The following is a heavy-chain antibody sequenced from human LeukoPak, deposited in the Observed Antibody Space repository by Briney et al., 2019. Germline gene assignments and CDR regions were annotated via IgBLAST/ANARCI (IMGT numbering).Heavy chain of an antibody. CDR2: ISGSGGST. D-gene: IGHD2-15*01. Sequence: GGSLRLSCAASGFTFSSYAMSWVRQAPGKGLEWVSAISGSGGSTHYADSVKGRFTISRDNSKNTLYLQMNSLRAEDTAVYYCAKNVVVVLGATSLYFQHWGQGTLVTVSS. CDR1: GFTFSSYA. CDR3: AKNVVVVLGATSLYFQH. V-gene: IGHV3-23*01. J-gene: IGHJ1*01.